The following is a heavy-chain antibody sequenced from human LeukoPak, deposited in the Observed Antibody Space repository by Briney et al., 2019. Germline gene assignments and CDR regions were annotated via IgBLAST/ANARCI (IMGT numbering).Heavy chain of an antibody. CDR3: ARDRATVSYYFDY. J-gene: IGHJ4*02. CDR2: IIPIFGTA. Sequence: GASVKVSCKASGGTFSSYAISWVRQAPGQGLEWMGGIIPIFGTANYAQKFQGRVTITADESTSTAYMELSSLRSEDTAVYYCARDRATVSYYFDYWGRGTLVTVSS. CDR1: GGTFSSYA. D-gene: IGHD4-17*01. V-gene: IGHV1-69*13.